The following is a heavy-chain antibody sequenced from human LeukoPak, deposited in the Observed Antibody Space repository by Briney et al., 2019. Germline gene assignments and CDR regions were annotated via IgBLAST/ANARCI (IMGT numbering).Heavy chain of an antibody. Sequence: KPGGSLRLPCAASGFTFSSYSMNWVRQPPGKGLEWIGEINHSGGTNYNPSLKSRVTISVDTSKNQFSLKLSSVTAADTAVYYCARGPRQLLRHYYYYMDVWGKGTTVTVSS. CDR2: INHSGGT. D-gene: IGHD1-26*01. J-gene: IGHJ6*03. CDR3: ARGPRQLLRHYYYYMDV. CDR1: GFTFSSYS. V-gene: IGHV4-34*01.